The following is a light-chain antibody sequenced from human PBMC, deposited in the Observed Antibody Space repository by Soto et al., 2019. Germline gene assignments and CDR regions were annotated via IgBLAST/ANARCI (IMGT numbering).Light chain of an antibody. Sequence: DIQMTQSPSTLSGSVGDRVTITCLASQTISSWLAWYTTQPGKAPKLLIYAASSLQSGVPSRLSGIGSGKDFTLTISSLQPEDLATYYGQQRYSTPVTFVQGTRLEIK. CDR1: QTISSW. J-gene: IGKJ5*01. CDR3: QQRYSTPVT. CDR2: AAS. V-gene: IGKV1-39*01.